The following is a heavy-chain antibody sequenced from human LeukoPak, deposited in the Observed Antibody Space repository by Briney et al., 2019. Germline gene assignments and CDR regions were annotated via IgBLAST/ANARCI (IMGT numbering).Heavy chain of an antibody. CDR3: AKDPLGGYRTDAFDI. J-gene: IGHJ3*02. D-gene: IGHD3-22*01. CDR2: ISGSGGST. V-gene: IGHV3-23*01. CDR1: GFTFSSYA. Sequence: GGSLRLSCAASGFTFSSYAMSWVRQAPGKGLEWVSAISGSGGSTYYADSVKGRFTTSRDNSKNTLYLQMNSLRAEDTAVYYCAKDPLGGYRTDAFDIWGQGTMVTVFS.